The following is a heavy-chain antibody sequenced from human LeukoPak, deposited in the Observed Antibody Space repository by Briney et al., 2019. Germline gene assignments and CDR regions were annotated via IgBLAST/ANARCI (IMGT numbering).Heavy chain of an antibody. CDR3: ARDLLAVAGKNY. CDR1: GFTFSSYS. V-gene: IGHV3-21*01. D-gene: IGHD6-19*01. J-gene: IGHJ4*02. Sequence: PGGSLRLSCAASGFTFSSYSMNWVRQAPGKGLEWVSSISSSSSYIYYADSVKGRFTISRDNAKNSLYLQMNSLRAEDTAVYYCARDLLAVAGKNYWGQGTLVTVSS. CDR2: ISSSSSYI.